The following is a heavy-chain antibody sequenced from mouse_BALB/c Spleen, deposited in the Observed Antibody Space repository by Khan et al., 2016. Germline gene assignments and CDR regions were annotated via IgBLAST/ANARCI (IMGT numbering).Heavy chain of an antibody. CDR3: ARDYGRSWYAMDY. CDR2: ISYSGST. Sequence: EVQLQESGPSLVKPSQTLSLTCSFTGDSITSGYWHWIRKFPGNKLEYMGYISYSGSTYYNPSLKSRISITRDTSKNQYYLQLNSVTTEDTATYXCARDYGRSWYAMDYWGQGTSVTVSS. CDR1: GDSITSGY. V-gene: IGHV3-8*02. D-gene: IGHD1-1*01. J-gene: IGHJ4*01.